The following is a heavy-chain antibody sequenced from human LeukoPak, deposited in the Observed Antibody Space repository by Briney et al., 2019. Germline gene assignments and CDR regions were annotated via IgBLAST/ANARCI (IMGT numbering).Heavy chain of an antibody. CDR1: GGSISSYY. D-gene: IGHD5-18*01. J-gene: IGHJ4*02. CDR3: ARQRRERGYSYGFDF. Sequence: SETLSLTCTVSGGSISSYYWSWIRQPPGKGLEWIGYIYYSGSTNYNPSLKSRVTISVDTSKNQFSLKLSSVTAADTAVYYCARQRRERGYSYGFDFWGQGTLVTISS. V-gene: IGHV4-59*08. CDR2: IYYSGST.